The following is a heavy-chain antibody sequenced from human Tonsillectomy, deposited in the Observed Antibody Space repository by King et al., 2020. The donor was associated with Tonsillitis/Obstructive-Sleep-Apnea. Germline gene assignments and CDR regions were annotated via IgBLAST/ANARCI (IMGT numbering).Heavy chain of an antibody. J-gene: IGHJ6*03. Sequence: VQLQQWGAGLLKPSETLSLTCAVYGGSFSGSYWSWIRQPPGKGLEWIGEINHSGSTNYNPSLKSRVTISVDTSKHQFSVKLSYVTAADTAVYYFARGAIVVVVAARYYYYYMDVWGKGTAVTVSS. CDR3: ARGAIVVVVAARYYYYYMDV. D-gene: IGHD2-15*01. CDR1: GGSFSGSY. V-gene: IGHV4-34*01. CDR2: INHSGST.